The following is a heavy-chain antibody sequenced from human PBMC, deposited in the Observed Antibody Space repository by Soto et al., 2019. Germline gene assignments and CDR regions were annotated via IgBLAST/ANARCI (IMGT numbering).Heavy chain of an antibody. CDR1: GGSISSYY. D-gene: IGHD6-19*01. CDR2: IYYSGST. Sequence: QVQLQESGPGLVKPSETLSLTCTVSGGSISSYYWSWIRQPPGKGLEWIGYIYYSGSTNYNPSLKSRVTISVDTSKTQFSLKLSSVTAADTAVYYCARHREIGSGWPGFDYWGQGTLVTVSS. CDR3: ARHREIGSGWPGFDY. J-gene: IGHJ4*02. V-gene: IGHV4-59*08.